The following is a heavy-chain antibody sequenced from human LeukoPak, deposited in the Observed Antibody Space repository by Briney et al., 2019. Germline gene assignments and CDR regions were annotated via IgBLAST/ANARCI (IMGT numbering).Heavy chain of an antibody. V-gene: IGHV3-23*01. D-gene: IGHD3-10*01. J-gene: IGHJ4*02. CDR1: GFTLSNYG. Sequence: GGSLRLSCAGSGFTLSNYGMSWVRQAPGKGLEWVSSISGSGFNTFYSDSVKGRFTISRDNSKNTLYLQMNSLRAEDTAVYYCAKDRGYYGSGSPIDYWGQGTLVTVSS. CDR3: AKDRGYYGSGSPIDY. CDR2: ISGSGFNT.